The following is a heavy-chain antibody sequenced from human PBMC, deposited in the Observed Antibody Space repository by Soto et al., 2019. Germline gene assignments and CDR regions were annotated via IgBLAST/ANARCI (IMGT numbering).Heavy chain of an antibody. V-gene: IGHV1-18*01. CDR3: ARDQGYDFWSGNDAIDI. D-gene: IGHD3-3*01. J-gene: IGHJ3*02. CDR2: ISAYNGNT. Sequence: ASVKVSCKASGYTFTSYGISWVRQAPGQGLEWMGWISAYNGNTNYAQKLQGRVTMTTDTSTSTAYMELRSLRSDDTAVYYCARDQGYDFWSGNDAIDIWGQGTMVTVSS. CDR1: GYTFTSYG.